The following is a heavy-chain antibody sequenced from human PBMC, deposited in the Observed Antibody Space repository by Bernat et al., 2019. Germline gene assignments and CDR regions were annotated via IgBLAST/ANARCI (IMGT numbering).Heavy chain of an antibody. CDR1: GFTFGDYA. Sequence: EVQLVESGGGLVQPGRSLRLSCTASGFTFGDYAMSWFRQAPGKGLEWVGFIRSKAYGGTTEYAASVKGRFTISRDDSKSIAYLQMNSLKTEDTAVYYCTRARGYYDLPQAGYYFDYWGQGTLVTVSS. CDR3: TRARGYYDLPQAGYYFDY. CDR2: IRSKAYGGTT. V-gene: IGHV3-49*03. J-gene: IGHJ4*02. D-gene: IGHD3-22*01.